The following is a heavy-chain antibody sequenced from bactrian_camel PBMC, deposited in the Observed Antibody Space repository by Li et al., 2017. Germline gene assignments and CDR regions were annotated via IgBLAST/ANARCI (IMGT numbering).Heavy chain of an antibody. Sequence: HVQLVESGGGSVQAGSSLRLSCTGSDYANARFNMAWFRQAPGTEREGVAAIGFDGTTIYADSVKGRFTISKDNAKNTLYLQMNALKPEDTAMYYCAADCSFESVLSGSWYSFQLWGQGTQ. V-gene: IGHV3S55*01. CDR2: IGFDGTT. CDR1: DYANARFN. J-gene: IGHJ4*01. D-gene: IGHD6*01. CDR3: AADCSFESVLSGSWYSFQL.